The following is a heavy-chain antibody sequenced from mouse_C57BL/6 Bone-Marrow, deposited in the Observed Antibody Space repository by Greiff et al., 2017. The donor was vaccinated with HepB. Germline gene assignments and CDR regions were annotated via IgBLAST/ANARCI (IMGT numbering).Heavy chain of an antibody. V-gene: IGHV1-12*01. CDR3: SRIYYDYFWYFDV. D-gene: IGHD2-4*01. Sequence: QVQLKESGAELVRPGASVKMSCKASGYPFTSYNMHWVKQTPRLGLEWIGAIYPGNGDTSYNQKFKGKATLTVDKSSSTAYMQLSSLTSEDSAVYFCSRIYYDYFWYFDVWGTGTTVTVSS. CDR2: IYPGNGDT. J-gene: IGHJ1*03. CDR1: GYPFTSYN.